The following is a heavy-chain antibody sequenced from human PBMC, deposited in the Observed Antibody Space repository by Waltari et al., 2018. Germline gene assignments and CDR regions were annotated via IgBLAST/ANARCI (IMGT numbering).Heavy chain of an antibody. Sequence: QVQLQQWGAGLLKPSETLSLTCAVYGGSFSGYYWSWIRQPPGKGLEWIGEINHSGSTNYNPSLKSRVTISVDTSKNQFSLKLSSVTAADTAVYYCARVVVPAAMGPYYFDYWGQGTLVTFSS. D-gene: IGHD2-2*01. J-gene: IGHJ4*02. CDR3: ARVVVPAAMGPYYFDY. CDR2: INHSGST. CDR1: GGSFSGYY. V-gene: IGHV4-34*01.